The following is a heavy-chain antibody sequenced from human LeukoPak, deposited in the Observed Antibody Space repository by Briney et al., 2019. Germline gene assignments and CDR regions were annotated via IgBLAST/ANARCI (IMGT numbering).Heavy chain of an antibody. J-gene: IGHJ4*02. Sequence: ASVKVSCKASGYTFTGYYMHWVRQAPGQGLEWMGWINPNSGGTNYAQKFQGRVTMTRDTSISTAYLELSSLRSDDTAVYYCARGSTTAMIDMDFWGRGTLVTVSS. CDR3: ARGSTTAMIDMDF. D-gene: IGHD2-21*01. CDR1: GYTFTGYY. CDR2: INPNSGGT. V-gene: IGHV1-2*02.